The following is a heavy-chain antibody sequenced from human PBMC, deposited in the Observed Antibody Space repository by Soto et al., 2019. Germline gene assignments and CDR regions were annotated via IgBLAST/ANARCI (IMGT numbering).Heavy chain of an antibody. V-gene: IGHV4-39*01. Sequence: SETLSLTCTVSGVSISSTDYYWGWLRQPPGKAPEWIGSINYSGNTYFNPSLKSRVTMSVDTSKNQFSRKLSSVTAADTAMYYLARHRQHLLIFDYWGQGTLVPVSS. CDR2: INYSGNT. CDR3: ARHRQHLLIFDY. CDR1: GVSISSTDYY. D-gene: IGHD6-13*01. J-gene: IGHJ4*02.